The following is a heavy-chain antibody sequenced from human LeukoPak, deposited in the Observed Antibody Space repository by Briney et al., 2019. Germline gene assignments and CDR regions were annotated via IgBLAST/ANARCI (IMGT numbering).Heavy chain of an antibody. D-gene: IGHD1-14*01. CDR1: GFTFSSYW. CDR3: ARVSAVTGVH. J-gene: IGHJ4*02. V-gene: IGHV3-74*01. Sequence: GGSLRLSCADSGFTFSSYWMHWVRQAPGKGLVWISRINSDGSTTNYADSVKGRFTISRDNAKNTLYLQMNSLRAEDTAMYYCARVSAVTGVHWGQGTLVTVSS. CDR2: INSDGSTT.